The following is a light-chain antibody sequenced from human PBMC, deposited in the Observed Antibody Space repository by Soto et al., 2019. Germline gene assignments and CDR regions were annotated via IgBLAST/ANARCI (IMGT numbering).Light chain of an antibody. CDR2: DAS. CDR3: QQYDNLPIT. V-gene: IGKV1-33*01. J-gene: IGKJ5*01. Sequence: DTQMTQSPSSLSASVGDRVTITCQASHDISNSLNWYQQKPGKAPKLLIYDASNLETGVPSRFSGSGSGTDFTFTISSLQPEDIATYYCQQYDNLPITFGQGTRLEIK. CDR1: HDISNS.